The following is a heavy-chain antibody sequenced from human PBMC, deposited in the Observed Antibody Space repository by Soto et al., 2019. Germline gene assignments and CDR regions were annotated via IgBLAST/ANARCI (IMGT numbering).Heavy chain of an antibody. CDR1: GFTFSSYS. CDR3: ARDRLNQDYYYYGMYV. V-gene: IGHV3-21*01. D-gene: IGHD3-16*01. J-gene: IGHJ6*02. CDR2: ISSSSSYI. Sequence: GGSLRLSCAASGFTFSSYSMNWVRQAPGKGLEWVSSISSSSSYIYYADSVKGRFTISRDNAKNSLYLQMNSLRAEDTAVYYCARDRLNQDYYYYGMYVWAQRTTVPVS.